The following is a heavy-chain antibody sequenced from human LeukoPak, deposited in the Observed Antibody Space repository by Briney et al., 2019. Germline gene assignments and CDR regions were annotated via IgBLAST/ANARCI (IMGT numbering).Heavy chain of an antibody. CDR1: GFTLSTYS. D-gene: IGHD5-24*01. CDR2: ISGSSLYI. Sequence: GGSLRLSCAASGFTLSTYSLNWVRQAPGKGLEWVSSISGSSLYIYYADSVKGRFTISRDNAKNSLFLQMNSLRAEDTAVYYCAREGDGYNPPIDYWGQGTLVTVSS. V-gene: IGHV3-21*01. CDR3: AREGDGYNPPIDY. J-gene: IGHJ4*02.